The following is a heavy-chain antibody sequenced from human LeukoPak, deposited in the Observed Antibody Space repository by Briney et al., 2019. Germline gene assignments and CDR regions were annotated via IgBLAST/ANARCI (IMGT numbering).Heavy chain of an antibody. CDR2: IYHSGST. V-gene: IGHV4-4*02. CDR3: ARYSSSGYYRHLPPRFDY. J-gene: IGHJ4*02. D-gene: IGHD3-22*01. CDR1: GGSISSSNW. Sequence: SETLSLTCAVSGGSISSSNWWSWVRQPPGKGLEWIGEIYHSGSTNYNPSLKSRVTISVDKSKNQFSLKLSSVTAADTAVYYCARYSSSGYYRHLPPRFDYWGQGTLVTVSS.